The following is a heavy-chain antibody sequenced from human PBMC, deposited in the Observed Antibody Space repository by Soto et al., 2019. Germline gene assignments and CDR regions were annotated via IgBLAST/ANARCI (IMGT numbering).Heavy chain of an antibody. J-gene: IGHJ5*02. CDR1: GFTFSSYA. D-gene: IGHD6-13*01. Sequence: PGGSLRLSCAASGFTFSSYAMHWVRQAPGKGLEWVAVISYDGSNKYYADSVKGRFTISRDNSKNTLYLQMNSLRAEDTAVYYCARDKSGIAAAGTFYWFDPWGQGTLVTVSS. V-gene: IGHV3-30-3*01. CDR3: ARDKSGIAAAGTFYWFDP. CDR2: ISYDGSNK.